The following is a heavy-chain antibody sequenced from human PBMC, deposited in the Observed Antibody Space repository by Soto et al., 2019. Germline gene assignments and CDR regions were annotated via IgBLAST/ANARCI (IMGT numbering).Heavy chain of an antibody. D-gene: IGHD4-17*01. CDR2: IRSKANRYGT. CDR1: GFTFSGSA. CDR3: TSYGDFDPGIYYYYYMDV. V-gene: IGHV3-73*01. Sequence: GGSLRLSCAASGFTFSGSAMHWVRQASGKGLEWVGRIRSKANRYGTAYAASVKGRFTISRDDSKNTAYLQMNSLKTEDTAVYYCTSYGDFDPGIYYYYYMDVWGKGTTVTVSS. J-gene: IGHJ6*03.